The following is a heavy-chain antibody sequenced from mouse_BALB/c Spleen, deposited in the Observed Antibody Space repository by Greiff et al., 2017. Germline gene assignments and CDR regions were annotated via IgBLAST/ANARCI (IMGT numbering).Heavy chain of an antibody. V-gene: IGHV3-6*02. J-gene: IGHJ3*01. CDR3: ARGPYDYEFAY. D-gene: IGHD2-4*01. Sequence: EESGPDLAKPSQSLSLTCSVTGYSITSGYYWNWIRQFPGNKLEWMGYISYDGSNNYNPSLKNRISITRDTSKNQFFLKLNSVTTEDTATYYCARGPYDYEFAYWGQGTLVTVSA. CDR2: ISYDGSN. CDR1: GYSITSGYY.